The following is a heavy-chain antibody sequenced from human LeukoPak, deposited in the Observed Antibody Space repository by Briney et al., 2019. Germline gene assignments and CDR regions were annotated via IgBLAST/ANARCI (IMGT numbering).Heavy chain of an antibody. Sequence: AASVKVSCKASGYTFTSYGISWVRQAPGQRLEWMGWISAYNGNTNYAQKLQDRLTLTTDTSTSTAYMELRSLRSDDTAVYYCAKDFLPYYDYAGGTFDSRGRGTLVTVSS. CDR3: AKDFLPYYDYAGGTFDS. V-gene: IGHV1-18*01. J-gene: IGHJ1*01. CDR2: ISAYNGNT. D-gene: IGHD3-16*01. CDR1: GYTFTSYG.